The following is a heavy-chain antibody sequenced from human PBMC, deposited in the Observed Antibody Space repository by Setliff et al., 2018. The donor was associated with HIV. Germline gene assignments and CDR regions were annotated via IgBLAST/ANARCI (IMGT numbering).Heavy chain of an antibody. D-gene: IGHD3-22*01. CDR3: ARHLYYYDSSGYLQPYYYMDV. J-gene: IGHJ6*03. Sequence: ASETLSLTCTISGGSISSFYWSWIRQSPEKRLEWIGYIYYSGTTNYNPSLKSRVTISVDTSKNQFSLRLTSVTAADTAVYYCARHLYYYDSSGYLQPYYYMDVWGKGTTVTVSS. CDR2: IYYSGTT. V-gene: IGHV4-59*08. CDR1: GGSISSFY.